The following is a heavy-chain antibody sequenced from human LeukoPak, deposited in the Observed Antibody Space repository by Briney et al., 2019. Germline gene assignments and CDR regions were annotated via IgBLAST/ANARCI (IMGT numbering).Heavy chain of an antibody. CDR1: GYTFTGYY. CDR2: INPNSGGT. Sequence: GASVKVPCKASGYTFTGYYMHWVRQAPGQGLEWMGWINPNSGGTNYAQKFQGRVTMTRDTSISTAYMELSRLRSDDTAVYYCARDFALYDILTGYYSVRAFDIWGQGTMVTVSS. J-gene: IGHJ3*02. V-gene: IGHV1-2*02. D-gene: IGHD3-9*01. CDR3: ARDFALYDILTGYYSVRAFDI.